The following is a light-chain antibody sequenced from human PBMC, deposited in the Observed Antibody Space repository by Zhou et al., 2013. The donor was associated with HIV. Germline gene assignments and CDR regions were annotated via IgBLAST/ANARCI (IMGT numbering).Light chain of an antibody. CDR2: KAS. J-gene: IGKJ1*01. CDR1: QSISSW. V-gene: IGKV1-5*03. CDR3: QQYNSYSAT. Sequence: DIEMTQSPSSLSASEGDRVTITCRASQSISSWLAWYQQKPGKAPKLLIYKASSLESGVPSRFSGSGSGTEFTLTISSLQPDDFATYYCQQYNSYSATFGQGTKVEIK.